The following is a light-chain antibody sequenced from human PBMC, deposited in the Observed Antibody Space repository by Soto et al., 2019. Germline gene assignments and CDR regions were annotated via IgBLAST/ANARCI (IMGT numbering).Light chain of an antibody. V-gene: IGKV3-15*01. CDR3: QQYIHGYS. CDR2: SAS. CDR1: QSVSTS. J-gene: IGKJ2*01. Sequence: EVVMTQSPDTLSVFPGERVTLSCRASQSVSTSIAWYQQKPGQAPRLLIYSASTRATGIPARFSGSGSGTEFALTISSLQSEDFAVYHCQQYIHGYSFGQGTELEIK.